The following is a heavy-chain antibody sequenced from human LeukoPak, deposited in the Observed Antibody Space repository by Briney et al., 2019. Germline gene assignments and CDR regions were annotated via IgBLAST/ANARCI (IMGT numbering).Heavy chain of an antibody. CDR3: ARLNTKIQSIATPLAPPDAFDI. D-gene: IGHD6-6*01. CDR1: GGSISSGDYY. V-gene: IGHV4-30-2*01. Sequence: SETLSLTCTVSGGSISSGDYYWSWIRQPPGKGLECIGYIYHSGKTYYNPSLKSRITISVDRSKNQFSLKLSSVTAADTAVYYCARLNTKIQSIATPLAPPDAFDIWGQGTMVIVSS. J-gene: IGHJ3*02. CDR2: IYHSGKT.